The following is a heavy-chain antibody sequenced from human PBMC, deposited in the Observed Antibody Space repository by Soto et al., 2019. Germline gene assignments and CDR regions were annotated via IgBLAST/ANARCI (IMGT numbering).Heavy chain of an antibody. D-gene: IGHD6-6*01. CDR3: ARSRIGGHVVRGYHYAMGV. Sequence: QEQLVESGGGVVQPGTSLSLSCAASGFTFYIYAMHWVRQAPGKGLEWVAVTLYDGSRDHYADSVKGRFSISRDNSKNTMSLEMTGLTGEDTAVYFCARSRIGGHVVRGYHYAMGVWGRGTRVIVSS. CDR2: TLYDGSRD. CDR1: GFTFYIYA. V-gene: IGHV3-30*03. J-gene: IGHJ6*02.